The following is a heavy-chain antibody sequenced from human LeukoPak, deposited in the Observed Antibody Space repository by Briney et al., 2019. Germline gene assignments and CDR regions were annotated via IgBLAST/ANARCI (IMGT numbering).Heavy chain of an antibody. CDR3: ARTTAMVTIFDY. CDR2: INAGNGNT. Sequence: ASVKVSCKVSGYTLTELSMHWVRQAPGKGLEWMGWINAGNGNTKYSQKFQGRVTITRDTSASTAYMELSSLRSEDTAVYYCARTTAMVTIFDYWGQGTLVTVSS. D-gene: IGHD5-18*01. J-gene: IGHJ4*02. CDR1: GYTLTELS. V-gene: IGHV1-3*01.